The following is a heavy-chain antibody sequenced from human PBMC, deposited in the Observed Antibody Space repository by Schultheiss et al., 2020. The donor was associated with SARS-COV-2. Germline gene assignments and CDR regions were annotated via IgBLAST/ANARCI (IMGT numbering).Heavy chain of an antibody. J-gene: IGHJ4*02. CDR2: ISYSGST. Sequence: ETLSLTCTVSGGSISSYYWSWIRQPPGKGLEWIGYISYSGSTNYNPSLKSRVTMSVDTSKNQFSLKLSPVTPEDTAVYYCARDRLGSSSWLIDYWGQGTLVTVSS. V-gene: IGHV4-59*12. D-gene: IGHD6-13*01. CDR3: ARDRLGSSSWLIDY. CDR1: GGSISSYY.